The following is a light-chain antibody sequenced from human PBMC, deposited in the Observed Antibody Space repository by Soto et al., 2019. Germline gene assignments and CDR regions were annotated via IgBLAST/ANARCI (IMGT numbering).Light chain of an antibody. Sequence: DIVMTQSPDSLAVSLGERATINCKSSQSVLYSSNNKNYLAWYQQKPGQSPKLLISWGFIRESGVPDRFSGSGSGTDFTLTISSLQAEDVAVYYCHQYYGCPPRTFGQGTKVEIK. V-gene: IGKV4-1*01. CDR1: QSVLYSSNNKNY. J-gene: IGKJ1*01. CDR3: HQYYGCPPRT. CDR2: WGF.